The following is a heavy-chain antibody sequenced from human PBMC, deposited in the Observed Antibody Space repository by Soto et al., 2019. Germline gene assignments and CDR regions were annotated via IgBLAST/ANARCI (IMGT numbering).Heavy chain of an antibody. D-gene: IGHD7-27*01. CDR1: GFILSDCA. J-gene: IGHJ6*03. Sequence: EVQLVESGGGLVQPGGSLRLSCATSGFILSDCAMNWVRQAPGKGLEWVSYISSSSSVIDYAGSVKGRFTVSRDNARNALYLQMNSLRAEDTAVYYCARDLSWGSNWYYYMDGWGKGTTVSVSS. CDR2: ISSSSSVI. CDR3: ARDLSWGSNWYYYMDG. V-gene: IGHV3-48*01.